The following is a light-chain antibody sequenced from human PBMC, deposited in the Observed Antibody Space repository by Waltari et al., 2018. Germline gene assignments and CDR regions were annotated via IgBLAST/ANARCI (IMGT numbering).Light chain of an antibody. Sequence: EIVLTQSPATLSLSPGERATLSCRASQSVSSYLAWYQQKPGQAPRLLIYDASNRATGIPARFSGSGSGTDFTLTISRLEREDFAVYYCQQYGSAPWTFGQGTKVEIK. J-gene: IGKJ1*01. CDR2: DAS. CDR3: QQYGSAPWT. CDR1: QSVSSY. V-gene: IGKV3-11*01.